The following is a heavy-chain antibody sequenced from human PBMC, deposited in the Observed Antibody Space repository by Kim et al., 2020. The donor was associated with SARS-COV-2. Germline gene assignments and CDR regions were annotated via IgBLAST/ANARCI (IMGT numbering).Heavy chain of an antibody. J-gene: IGHJ3*02. D-gene: IGHD2-21*02. CDR3: VKDPFFGVVVTANDAFDI. V-gene: IGHV3-64D*09. CDR1: GFTFSSYA. CDR2: ISSNGGST. Sequence: GGSLRLSCSASGFTFSSYAMHWVRQAPGKGLEYVSAISSNGGSTYYADSVKGRFTISRDNSKNTLYLQMSSLRAEDTAVYYCVKDPFFGVVVTANDAFDIWGQGTMVTVSS.